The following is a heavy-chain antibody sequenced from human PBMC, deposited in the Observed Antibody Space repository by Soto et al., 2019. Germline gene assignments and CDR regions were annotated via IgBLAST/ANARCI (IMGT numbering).Heavy chain of an antibody. Sequence: VSCKASGGTFSSYAISWVRQAPGQGLEWMGGIIPIFGTANYAQKFQGRVTITADESTSTAYMKLSSLRSEDTAVYYCARAVAVPADFDYWGQGTLVTVSS. V-gene: IGHV1-69*01. D-gene: IGHD6-19*01. J-gene: IGHJ4*02. CDR1: GGTFSSYA. CDR3: ARAVAVPADFDY. CDR2: IIPIFGTA.